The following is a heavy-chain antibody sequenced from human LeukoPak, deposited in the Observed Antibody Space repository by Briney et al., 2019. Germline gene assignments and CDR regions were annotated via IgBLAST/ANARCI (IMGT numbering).Heavy chain of an antibody. CDR3: ARQDHGPDY. V-gene: IGHV3-7*01. J-gene: IGHJ4*02. CDR2: INKDGSEK. CDR1: GFPFSNYC. Sequence: GGSLRLSCSASGFPFSNYCMYCVRQTPGKGLEWVANINKDGSEKNYVDSVTGRFTISRDNAKNSLYLQMNYLRPEDTAVFYCARQDHGPDYWGQGTLVTVSS. D-gene: IGHD1-14*01.